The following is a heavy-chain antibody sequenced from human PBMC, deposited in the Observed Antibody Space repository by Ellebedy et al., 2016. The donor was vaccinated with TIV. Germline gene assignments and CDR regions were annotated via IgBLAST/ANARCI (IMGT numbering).Heavy chain of an antibody. V-gene: IGHV1-69*13. CDR2: IIPIFGTA. J-gene: IGHJ6*02. Sequence: SVKVSCXASGGTFSSYAISWVRQAPGQGLEWMGGIIPIFGTANYAQKFQGRVTITADESTSTAYMELSSLRSDDTAVYYCARDTPSNDYGDYEYNGMDVWGQGTTVTVSS. CDR1: GGTFSSYA. D-gene: IGHD4-17*01. CDR3: ARDTPSNDYGDYEYNGMDV.